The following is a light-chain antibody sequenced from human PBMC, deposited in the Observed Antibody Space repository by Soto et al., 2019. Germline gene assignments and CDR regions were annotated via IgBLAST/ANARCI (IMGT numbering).Light chain of an antibody. CDR1: QSITVW. J-gene: IGKJ1*01. CDR3: QHYNDYSWT. V-gene: IGKV1-5*03. CDR2: KTS. Sequence: IHMTQSPSTLSASVGDRVTITCRASQSITVWLAWYQQKPGKAPNLLIYKTSSLETGDPSRFSGSRSGTKFTLNISSLQPDDFATYYCQHYNDYSWTFGQGTKVEIK.